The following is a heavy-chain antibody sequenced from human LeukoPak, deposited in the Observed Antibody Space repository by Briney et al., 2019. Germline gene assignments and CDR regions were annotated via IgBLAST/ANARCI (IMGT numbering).Heavy chain of an antibody. CDR1: GGSFSSYC. V-gene: IGHV4-34*01. J-gene: IGHJ6*02. D-gene: IGHD3-3*01. CDR3: ARASCRFCGVDV. Sequence: SETLSLTCAVSGGSFSSYCWSWIRQTPEKGLEWIGEINHSGITNYNPSLKSRVTISMDASRDQFSLRLSSVTAADTAVYYCARASCRFCGVDVWGQGTTVTVSS. CDR2: INHSGIT.